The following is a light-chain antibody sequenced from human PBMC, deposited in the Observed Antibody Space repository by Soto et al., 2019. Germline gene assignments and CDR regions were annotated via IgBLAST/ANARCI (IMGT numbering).Light chain of an antibody. V-gene: IGLV1-44*01. J-gene: IGLJ1*01. CDR2: SNN. Sequence: QSVLTQPPSASGTPRQRVTISCSGSNSNIRSNTVNWYQQLPGTAPKLLIYSNNQRPSGVPDRFSGSKSGTSASLAISGLQSEDEADYYCAAWDDSLNGYVFGTGTKVTVL. CDR3: AAWDDSLNGYV. CDR1: NSNIRSNT.